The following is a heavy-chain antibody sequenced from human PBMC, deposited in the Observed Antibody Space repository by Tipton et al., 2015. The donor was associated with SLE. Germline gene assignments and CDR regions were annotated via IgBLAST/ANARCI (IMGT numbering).Heavy chain of an antibody. Sequence: TLSLTCTVSGGSISSYYWSWIRQPAGKGLEWIGYIYTSGSTNYNPSLKSRVTISVDTSKNQFSLKLSSVTAADTAVYYCARRRAVAGRVPYYMDVWGKGTTVTVSS. J-gene: IGHJ6*03. D-gene: IGHD6-19*01. CDR3: ARRRAVAGRVPYYMDV. CDR2: IYTSGST. V-gene: IGHV4-4*09. CDR1: GGSISSYY.